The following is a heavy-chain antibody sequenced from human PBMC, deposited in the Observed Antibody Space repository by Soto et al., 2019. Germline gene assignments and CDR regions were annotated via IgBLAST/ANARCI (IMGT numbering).Heavy chain of an antibody. CDR2: IIPIFGTA. Sequence: ASVKVSCKASGYTFTSYDINWVRQATGQGLEWMGGIIPIFGTANYAQKFQGRVTITADESTSTAYMELSSLRSEDTAVYYCASHLDRYYYYGMDVWGQGTTVTVSS. V-gene: IGHV1-69*01. CDR3: ASHLDRYYYYGMDV. J-gene: IGHJ6*02. CDR1: GYTFTSYD.